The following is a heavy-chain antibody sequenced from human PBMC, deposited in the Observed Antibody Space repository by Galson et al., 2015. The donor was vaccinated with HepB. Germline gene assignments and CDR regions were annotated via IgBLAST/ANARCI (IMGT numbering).Heavy chain of an antibody. D-gene: IGHD3-10*01. CDR1: GFTFTSSA. V-gene: IGHV1-58*01. Sequence: SVKVSCKASGFTFTSSAVQWVRQARGQRLEWIGWIVVGSGNTNYAQKFQERVTITRDMSTSTAYMELSSLRSEDTAVYYCAATMVRGVNRSRQGWFDPWGQGTLVTVSS. CDR2: IVVGSGNT. J-gene: IGHJ5*02. CDR3: AATMVRGVNRSRQGWFDP.